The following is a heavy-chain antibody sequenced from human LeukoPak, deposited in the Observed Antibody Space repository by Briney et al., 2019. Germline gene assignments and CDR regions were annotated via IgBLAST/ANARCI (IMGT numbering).Heavy chain of an antibody. J-gene: IGHJ4*02. CDR2: IGSSSSYI. CDR3: ARLGGAYYFDY. CDR1: GFTFSSYS. V-gene: IGHV3-21*01. D-gene: IGHD3-3*01. Sequence: GGSLRLSCAASGFTFSSYSMNWARQAPGKGLEWVSSIGSSSSYIYYADSVKGRFTISRDNAKNSLYLQMNSLRAEDTAVYYCARLGGAYYFDYWGQGTLVTVSS.